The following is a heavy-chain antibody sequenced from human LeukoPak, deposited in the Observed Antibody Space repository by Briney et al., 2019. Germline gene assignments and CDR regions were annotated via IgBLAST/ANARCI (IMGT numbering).Heavy chain of an antibody. CDR3: ARGRAMTRYLY. J-gene: IGHJ4*02. Sequence: GGSLRLSCAASGFIVSSNYMSWVRQAPGKGLEWVSVIYSGDSTYYADSVKGRFTISRDNSKDTLYLQMNSLRAEDTAVYYCARGRAMTRYLYWGQGTLVTVSS. V-gene: IGHV3-53*01. CDR1: GFIVSSNY. CDR2: IYSGDST. D-gene: IGHD4-11*01.